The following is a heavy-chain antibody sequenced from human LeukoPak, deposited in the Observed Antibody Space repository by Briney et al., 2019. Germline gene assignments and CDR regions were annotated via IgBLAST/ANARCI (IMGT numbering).Heavy chain of an antibody. V-gene: IGHV4-59*01. Sequence: SETLSLTCTVSGGSIGSYYWIWIRQPPGKGLEWIGYIYYSGSTNYNPSLKSRVTISIDTSKNQFSPKLNSVTAADTAVYYCAGSGSYYYFEYWGQGALVTVSS. CDR2: IYYSGST. CDR3: AGSGSYYYFEY. CDR1: GGSIGSYY. J-gene: IGHJ4*02. D-gene: IGHD1-26*01.